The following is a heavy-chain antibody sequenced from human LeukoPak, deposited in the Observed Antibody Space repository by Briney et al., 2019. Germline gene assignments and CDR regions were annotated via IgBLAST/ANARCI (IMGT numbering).Heavy chain of an antibody. CDR1: GFTFSSYS. V-gene: IGHV3-23*01. J-gene: IGHJ4*02. CDR2: ISGSGGST. Sequence: QPGGSLRLSCAASGFTFSSYSMNWVRQAPGKGLEWVSAISGSGGSTYYADSVKGRFTISRDNSKNTLYLQMNSLRAEDTAVYYCAKAGIGWYTMEYYFDYWGQGTLVTVSS. D-gene: IGHD6-19*01. CDR3: AKAGIGWYTMEYYFDY.